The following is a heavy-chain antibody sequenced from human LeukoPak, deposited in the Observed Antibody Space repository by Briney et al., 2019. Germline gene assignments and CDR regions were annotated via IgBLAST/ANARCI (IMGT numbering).Heavy chain of an antibody. CDR2: IYATGTT. D-gene: IGHD1-26*01. CDR1: GVSISTYY. Sequence: SSETLSLTCSVSGVSISTYYWSWIRQPPGKGLEWIGFIYATGTTGYNPSLRSRVTISVDMSKIQFSLNLRSVTAADTAVYYCAREAGASYYYYYMDVWGKGTTVTVSS. J-gene: IGHJ6*03. V-gene: IGHV4-59*01. CDR3: AREAGASYYYYYMDV.